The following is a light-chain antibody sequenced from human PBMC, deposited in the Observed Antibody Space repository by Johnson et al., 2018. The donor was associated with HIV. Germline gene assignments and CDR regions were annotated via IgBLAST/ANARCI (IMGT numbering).Light chain of an antibody. J-gene: IGLJ1*01. CDR1: SSNIGNNY. CDR3: GTWDNSLRTAF. CDR2: DNN. V-gene: IGLV1-51*01. Sequence: QPVLTQPPSVSAAPGQKVTISCSGSSSNIGNNYVSWYQQVPGTAPKLLIYDNNRRPSRVPDRFSGSKSGTSATLGITGLQTGDEADYFCGTWDNSLRTAFFGTGTKVTVL.